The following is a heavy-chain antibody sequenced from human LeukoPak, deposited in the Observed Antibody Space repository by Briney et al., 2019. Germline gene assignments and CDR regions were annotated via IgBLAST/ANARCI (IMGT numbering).Heavy chain of an antibody. D-gene: IGHD2-15*01. J-gene: IGHJ4*02. V-gene: IGHV4-38-2*01. CDR3: ARASVEHSIVAGDYFDY. CDR1: GYSINNAHY. CDR2: ISQSAIA. Sequence: PSETLSLTCAVSGYSINNAHYWAWIRQPPGKGLEWIGSISQSAIASYNPSLKSRVTISLDTSKNHFSLDLRSVTAADTAVYFCARASVEHSIVAGDYFDYWGQGTLVTVSS.